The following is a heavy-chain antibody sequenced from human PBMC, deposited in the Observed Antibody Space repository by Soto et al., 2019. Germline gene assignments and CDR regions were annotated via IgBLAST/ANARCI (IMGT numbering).Heavy chain of an antibody. V-gene: IGHV1-69*13. CDR1: GGTFSSYA. CDR3: ARAYYDEYYYYYGMDG. CDR2: IIPIFGTA. J-gene: IGHJ6*02. D-gene: IGHD3-22*01. Sequence: GASVKVSCKASGGTFSSYAISWVRQAPGQGLEWMGGIIPIFGTANYAQKFQGRVTITADESTSTAYMELSSLRSEDTAVYYCARAYYDEYYYYYGMDGWGQGTTVTVAS.